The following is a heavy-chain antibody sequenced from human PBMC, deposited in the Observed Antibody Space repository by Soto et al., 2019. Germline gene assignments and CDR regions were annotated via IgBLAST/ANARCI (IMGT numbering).Heavy chain of an antibody. CDR1: VFVFINYA. V-gene: IGHV3-23*01. D-gene: IGHD6-6*01. CDR2: ISVSGSST. Sequence: GWALSLSCASSVFVFINYAMSLIRQAPGKGLECVSFISVSGSSTYYADTEKCGSTIDSGNYKNTRFLRMHWLPADVAAAYYCGREASSSGPHLDHWGRGTLVTVSS. J-gene: IGHJ4*02. CDR3: GREASSSGPHLDH.